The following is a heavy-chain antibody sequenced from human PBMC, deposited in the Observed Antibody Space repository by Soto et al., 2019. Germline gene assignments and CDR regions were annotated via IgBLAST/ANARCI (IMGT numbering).Heavy chain of an antibody. Sequence: QVQLVQSGAEVKKPGASVKVSCKASGYTFTGYYMHWVRQAPGQGLEWMGWINPNSGGTNYAQKFQGGVTMTRDTSISTAYMELSRLRSDVTAVYYCARGCSGGSCYYYGMDVWGQGTTVTVSS. J-gene: IGHJ6*01. CDR2: INPNSGGT. CDR3: ARGCSGGSCYYYGMDV. V-gene: IGHV1-2*02. CDR1: GYTFTGYY. D-gene: IGHD2-15*01.